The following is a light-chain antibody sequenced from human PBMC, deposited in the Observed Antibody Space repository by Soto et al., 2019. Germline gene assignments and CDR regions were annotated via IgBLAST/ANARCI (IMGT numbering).Light chain of an antibody. CDR2: EVS. CDR3: AAWDDTLKGYV. Sequence: QSVLTQPASVSGSPGQSITISCTGTSSDVGGYNYVSWYQQHPGKAPKFMIYEVSNRPSGVSNRFSGSKSGNTASLTISGLQAEDEANYYCAAWDDTLKGYVFATGTKLTVL. J-gene: IGLJ1*01. CDR1: SSDVGGYNY. V-gene: IGLV2-14*01.